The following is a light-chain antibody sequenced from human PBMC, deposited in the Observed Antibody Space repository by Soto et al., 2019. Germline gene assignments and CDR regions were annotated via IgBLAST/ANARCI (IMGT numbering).Light chain of an antibody. CDR2: GAS. CDR3: QQYGSSLT. CDR1: QSVHNNY. Sequence: EIVLTQSPGTLSFSPGVRATLSCRASQSVHNNYLAWYQQKPGQTPRLLIYGASYRATGIPDRFGGSGSGADFTITVSRLEPADFAVNYCQQYGSSLTFGPGTKVDIK. J-gene: IGKJ3*01. V-gene: IGKV3-20*01.